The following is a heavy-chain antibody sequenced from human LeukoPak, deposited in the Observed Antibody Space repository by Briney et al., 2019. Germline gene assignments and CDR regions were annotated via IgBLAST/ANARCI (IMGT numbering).Heavy chain of an antibody. V-gene: IGHV3-23*01. J-gene: IGHJ4*02. D-gene: IGHD3-10*01. Sequence: GGSLRLSCAASGFTFSSYAMSWFRQAPGKGLEWVSAISGSGGSTYYADSVKGRFTISRDNSKNTLYLQMNSLRAEDTAVYYCAKDKWFGGDSYWGQGTLVTVSS. CDR1: GFTFSSYA. CDR2: ISGSGGST. CDR3: AKDKWFGGDSY.